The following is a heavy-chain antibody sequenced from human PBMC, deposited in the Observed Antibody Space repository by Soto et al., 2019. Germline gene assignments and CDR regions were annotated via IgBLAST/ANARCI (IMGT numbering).Heavy chain of an antibody. CDR1: GGSISSSSYY. D-gene: IGHD5-18*01. Sequence: SETLSLTCTFSGGSISSSSYYLGWIRQPPGKGLEWIGSIYYSGSTYYNPSLKSRVAISVDMSQNQFSLKLTSVTAADTAVYYCARHGAIYSNSWYDFDYWGQGTLVTVSS. CDR2: IYYSGST. V-gene: IGHV4-39*01. J-gene: IGHJ4*02. CDR3: ARHGAIYSNSWYDFDY.